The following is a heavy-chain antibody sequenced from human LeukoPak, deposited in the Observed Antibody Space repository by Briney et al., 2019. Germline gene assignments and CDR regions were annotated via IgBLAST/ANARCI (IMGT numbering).Heavy chain of an antibody. J-gene: IGHJ4*02. CDR3: SRRLRIAVAGPPFDY. CDR1: GGSINTSNYC. V-gene: IGHV4-39*01. Sequence: SATLSLTCTVSGGSINTSNYCWGWIRQPPGKGLEWIGTIYYSGSTYYNPSLKSRVTIYVDTSQNQFSLKLTSVTAADTAVYYCSRRLRIAVAGPPFDYWGQGTLVTVSS. CDR2: IYYSGST. D-gene: IGHD6-19*01.